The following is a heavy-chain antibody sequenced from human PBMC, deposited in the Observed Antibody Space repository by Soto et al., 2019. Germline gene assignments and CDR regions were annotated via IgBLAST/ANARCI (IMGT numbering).Heavy chain of an antibody. J-gene: IGHJ4*02. V-gene: IGHV5-51*01. CDR2: IYPGDSDT. CDR1: GYSFTNYW. Sequence: LRESLKISCKGSGYSFTNYWIGWVRQMPGKGLEWMGIIYPGDSDTRYSPSFQGQVTISADKSISTAYLQWSSLKASDTAKYYCARRYYFDFWSQGTLDIVSS. D-gene: IGHD3-16*01. CDR3: ARRYYFDF.